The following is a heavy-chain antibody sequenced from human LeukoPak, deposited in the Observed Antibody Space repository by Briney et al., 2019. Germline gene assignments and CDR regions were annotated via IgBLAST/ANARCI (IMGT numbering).Heavy chain of an antibody. V-gene: IGHV4-59*01. D-gene: IGHD2-15*01. Sequence: SETLSLTCTVSGGSISSYYWGWIRQPPGKGLEWIGYIYYSGSTNYNPSLKSRVTISVDTSKNQFSLKLSSVTAADTAVYYCARAHCSGGSCYPDYWGQGTLVTVSS. CDR3: ARAHCSGGSCYPDY. J-gene: IGHJ4*02. CDR1: GGSISSYY. CDR2: IYYSGST.